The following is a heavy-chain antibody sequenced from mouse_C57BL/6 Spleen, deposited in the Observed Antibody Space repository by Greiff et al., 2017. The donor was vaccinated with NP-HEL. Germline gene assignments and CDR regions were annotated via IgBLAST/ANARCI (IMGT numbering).Heavy chain of an antibody. Sequence: DVKLQESGPGLVKPSQTVFLTCTVTGISITTGNYRWSWNRQFPGNKLEWIGYIYYSGTITYNPTLTSRTTITRDTPKNQFFLEMNSLTAEDTATYYCARDRDGYYFDYWGQGTTLTVSS. CDR3: ARDRDGYYFDY. CDR2: IYYSGTI. D-gene: IGHD2-3*01. CDR1: GISITTGNYR. V-gene: IGHV3-5*01. J-gene: IGHJ2*01.